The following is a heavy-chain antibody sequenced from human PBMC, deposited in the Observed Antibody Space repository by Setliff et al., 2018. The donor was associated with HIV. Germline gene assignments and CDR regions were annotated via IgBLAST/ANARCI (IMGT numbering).Heavy chain of an antibody. D-gene: IGHD3-22*01. V-gene: IGHV3-9*01. CDR2: ISWNSGNI. CDR3: TRATPDRSGYYYAADY. Sequence: PGGSLRLSCAASGFTFDDYAMHWVRQAPGKGLEWVSGISWNSGNIGYADSVKGRFTISRDNAKNSLYLQMNSLKTEDTAVYYCTRATPDRSGYYYAADYWGQGILVTVSS. CDR1: GFTFDDYA. J-gene: IGHJ4*02.